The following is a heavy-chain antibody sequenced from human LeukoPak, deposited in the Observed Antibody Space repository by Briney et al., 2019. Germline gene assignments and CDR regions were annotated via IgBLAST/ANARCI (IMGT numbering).Heavy chain of an antibody. J-gene: IGHJ3*02. CDR1: GFTFSNYG. CDR3: ARGRSITLLRGVAMSDGFDI. Sequence: NPGGSLRLSCAASGFTFSNYGMNWVRQAPGKGLEWVSFTDTSGRYVYYGDSVKGRFTISRDNAKNLLFLQMNGLRAEDTALCYCARGRSITLLRGVAMSDGFDIWGQGAMVAVSS. CDR2: TDTSGRYV. D-gene: IGHD3-10*01. V-gene: IGHV3-21*06.